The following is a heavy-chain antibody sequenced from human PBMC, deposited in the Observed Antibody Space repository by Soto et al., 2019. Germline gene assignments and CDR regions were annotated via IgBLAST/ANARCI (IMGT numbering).Heavy chain of an antibody. CDR3: ARGLGYCSSTSCKGEDWFDP. Sequence: ETLSLTCAVYGGSFSGYYWSWIRQPPGKGLEWIGEINHSGSTNYNPSLKSRVTISVDTSKNQFSLKLSSVTAADTAVYYCARGLGYCSSTSCKGEDWFDPWGQGTLVTVSS. J-gene: IGHJ5*02. D-gene: IGHD2-2*01. CDR1: GGSFSGYY. CDR2: INHSGST. V-gene: IGHV4-34*01.